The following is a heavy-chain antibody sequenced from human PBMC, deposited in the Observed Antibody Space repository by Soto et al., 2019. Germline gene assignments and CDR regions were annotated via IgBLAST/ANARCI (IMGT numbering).Heavy chain of an antibody. V-gene: IGHV1-58*01. CDR2: IVVGSGNT. CDR3: AAAPYYYDSSGLYDY. J-gene: IGHJ4*02. D-gene: IGHD3-22*01. Sequence: SVKVSCKASGFTFTSSAVQWLRQARGQRLEWIGWIVVGSGNTNYAQKFQERVTITRDMSTSTAYMELSSLRSEDTAVYYCAAAPYYYDSSGLYDYWGQGTLVTVSS. CDR1: GFTFTSSA.